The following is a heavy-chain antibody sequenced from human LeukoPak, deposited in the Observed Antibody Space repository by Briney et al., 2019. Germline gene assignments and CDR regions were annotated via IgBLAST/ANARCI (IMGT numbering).Heavy chain of an antibody. Sequence: GASLRLSCAASGFTFSNYAMSWVRQAPGKGLEWVSAITGGGSGIYYADSMKSRFTISRDNSKNTLYLQINSLRAEDTAVYYCAKSNWNDVQDYWGQGTLVTVSS. V-gene: IGHV3-23*01. CDR3: AKSNWNDVQDY. J-gene: IGHJ4*02. CDR1: GFTFSNYA. D-gene: IGHD1-1*01. CDR2: ITGGGSGI.